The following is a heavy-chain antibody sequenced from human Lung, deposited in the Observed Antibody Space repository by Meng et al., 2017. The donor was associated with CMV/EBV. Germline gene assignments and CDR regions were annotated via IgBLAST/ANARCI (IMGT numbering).Heavy chain of an antibody. CDR3: ARDPRKSLKVVVAGTVES. J-gene: IGHJ4*02. CDR2: VSFDGSDR. D-gene: IGHD6-19*01. CDR1: GFTFNNFA. V-gene: IGHV3-30*04. Sequence: SCAASGFTFNNFALHWVRQAPGKGLEWLAVVSFDGSDRYYADSLKGRFTISRDNSKNTLYLQMNSLRPEDTAVYHCARDPRKSLKVVVAGTVESWXRGTLVTVSS.